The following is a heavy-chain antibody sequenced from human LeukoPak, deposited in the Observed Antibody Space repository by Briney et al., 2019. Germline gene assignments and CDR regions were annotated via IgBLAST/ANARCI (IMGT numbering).Heavy chain of an antibody. D-gene: IGHD1-26*01. Sequence: APKCMRLACAASGLTLSTYCMECARQPPSKGHEWEAVISNKGSKQDYVAFVKRRFTISRENSKNTLNLQMNSLRAEKKVIYDGVKGNSGSYYGAFEIWGQGTMVTVSS. CDR3: VKGNSGSYYGAFEI. CDR1: GLTLSTYC. CDR2: ISNKGSKQ. J-gene: IGHJ3*02. V-gene: IGHV3-30*18.